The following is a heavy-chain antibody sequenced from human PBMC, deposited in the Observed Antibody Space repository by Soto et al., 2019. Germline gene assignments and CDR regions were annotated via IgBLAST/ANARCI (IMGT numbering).Heavy chain of an antibody. CDR1: GGTFSSYR. D-gene: IGHD6-13*01. CDR3: VRDSGAKLSSS. CDR2: IVPIRRTA. V-gene: IGHV1-69*13. Sequence: SVKVSCKASGGTFSSYRINWVRQAPGQGLEWVGGIVPIRRTADYAQTFQGRVSITADESARTSYMELRSPRSQDTAVYYCVRDSGAKLSSSWGQGTLVTVSS. J-gene: IGHJ4*02.